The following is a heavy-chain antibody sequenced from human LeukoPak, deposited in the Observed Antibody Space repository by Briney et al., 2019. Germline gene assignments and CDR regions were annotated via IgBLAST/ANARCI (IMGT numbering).Heavy chain of an antibody. CDR1: GLTFSSYA. CDR2: VSGSGSRT. D-gene: IGHD3-3*01. V-gene: IGHV3-23*01. CDR3: AKRIWSGSGAFDI. Sequence: PGGSLTLSCAPSGLTFSSYAMSWVRHAPGKGLEWVSTVSGSGSRTDNADSVKGRFTISRDNSKNTVYLQMNSLRAEDTAVYYCAKRIWSGSGAFDIWGQGTMVTVSS. J-gene: IGHJ3*02.